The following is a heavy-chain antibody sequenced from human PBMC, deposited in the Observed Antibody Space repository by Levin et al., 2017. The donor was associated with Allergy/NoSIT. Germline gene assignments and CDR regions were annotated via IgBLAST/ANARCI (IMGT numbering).Heavy chain of an antibody. V-gene: IGHV1-18*01. Sequence: GESLKISCKASGYTFTSYGISWVRQAPGQGLEWMGWISAYNGNTNYAQKLQGRVTMTTDTSTSTAYMELRSLRSDDTAVYYCARVGLLGGLRVGELSSYSPWGQGTLVTVSS. D-gene: IGHD3-16*02. CDR1: GYTFTSYG. CDR3: ARVGLLGGLRVGELSSYSP. CDR2: ISAYNGNT. J-gene: IGHJ5*02.